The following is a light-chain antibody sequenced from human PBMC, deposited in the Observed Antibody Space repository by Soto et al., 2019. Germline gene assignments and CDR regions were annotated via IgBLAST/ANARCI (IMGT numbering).Light chain of an antibody. Sequence: QSVLTQPPSASGTPGQRVTISCSGSRSNIASNTVNWYQQLPGTAPKVLIYSNNQRPSGVPDRFSGSKSGTSASLAISGLQSEDEADYYCAAWDYSLNGVLFGGGTKLTVL. J-gene: IGLJ2*01. CDR2: SNN. V-gene: IGLV1-44*01. CDR3: AAWDYSLNGVL. CDR1: RSNIASNT.